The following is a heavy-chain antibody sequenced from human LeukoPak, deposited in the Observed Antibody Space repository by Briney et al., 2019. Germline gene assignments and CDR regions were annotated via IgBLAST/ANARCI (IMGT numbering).Heavy chain of an antibody. CDR2: IWYDGSNK. CDR1: GFTFSSYR. J-gene: IGHJ1*01. Sequence: GRSLRLSCAASGFTFSSYRMHWVRQAPGKGLEGVAVIWYDGSNKYYADSVKGRFTISRDNSKNTLYLQMNSLRAEDTAVYYCARGYCSSTSCPMIEYFQHWGQGTLVTVSS. V-gene: IGHV3-33*01. CDR3: ARGYCSSTSCPMIEYFQH. D-gene: IGHD2-2*01.